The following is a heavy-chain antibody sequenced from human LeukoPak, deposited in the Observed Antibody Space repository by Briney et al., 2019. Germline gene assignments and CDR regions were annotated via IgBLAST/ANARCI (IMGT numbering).Heavy chain of an antibody. Sequence: SETLSLTCTVSGGSISSYYWSWIRQPPGKGLEWIGYISYSGSTNYNPSLKSRVTISVGTSKNQFSLKLSSVTAADTAVYYCARSNLGYCSSTSCYTFDYWGQGTLVTVSS. V-gene: IGHV4-59*01. J-gene: IGHJ4*02. CDR1: GGSISSYY. D-gene: IGHD2-2*02. CDR3: ARSNLGYCSSTSCYTFDY. CDR2: ISYSGST.